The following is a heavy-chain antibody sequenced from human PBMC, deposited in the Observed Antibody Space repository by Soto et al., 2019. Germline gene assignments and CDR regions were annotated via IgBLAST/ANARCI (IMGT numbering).Heavy chain of an antibody. CDR3: ARDQNMITFGGVIAEDAFDI. CDR2: INHSGST. D-gene: IGHD3-16*02. J-gene: IGHJ3*02. CDR1: GGSFSGYY. V-gene: IGHV4-34*01. Sequence: SETLSLTCAVYGGSFSGYYWSWIRQPPGKGLEWIGEINHSGSTNYNPSLKSRVTISVDTSKNQFSLKLSSVTAADTAVYYCARDQNMITFGGVIAEDAFDIWGQGTTVTVSS.